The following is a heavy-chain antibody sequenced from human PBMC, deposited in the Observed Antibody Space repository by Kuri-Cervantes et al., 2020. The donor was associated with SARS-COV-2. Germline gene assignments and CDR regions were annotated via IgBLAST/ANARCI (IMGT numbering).Heavy chain of an antibody. J-gene: IGHJ4*02. CDR3: ARGQGVIIYGYYFDY. Sequence: GESLKISCKGSGYSFTSYWIGWVRQMPGKGLEWMGIIYPGDSDTRYSPSFQGQVTISADKSISTAYLQWSSLKASDTAMYYCARGQGVIIYGYYFDYWGQGTLVTVSS. CDR1: GYSFTSYW. D-gene: IGHD3-10*01. V-gene: IGHV5-51*01. CDR2: IYPGDSDT.